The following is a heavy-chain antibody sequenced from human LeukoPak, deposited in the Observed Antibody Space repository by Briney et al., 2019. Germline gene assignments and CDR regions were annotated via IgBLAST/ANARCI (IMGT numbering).Heavy chain of an antibody. CDR3: ARHPTYYDILTGYYSPVYFDY. J-gene: IGHJ4*02. Sequence: SETLSLTCTVSGGSISSSSYYWGWIRQPPGKGLEWIGSIYYSGSTYYNPPLKSRVTISVDTSKNQFSLKLSSVTAADTAVYYCARHPTYYDILTGYYSPVYFDYWGQGTLVTVSS. D-gene: IGHD3-9*01. CDR2: IYYSGST. V-gene: IGHV4-39*01. CDR1: GGSISSSSYY.